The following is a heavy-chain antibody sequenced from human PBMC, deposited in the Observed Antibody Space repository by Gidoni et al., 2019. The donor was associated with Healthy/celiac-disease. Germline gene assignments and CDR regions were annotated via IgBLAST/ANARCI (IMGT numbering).Heavy chain of an antibody. CDR1: GFPFSSYS. CDR2: ISSSSSYI. J-gene: IGHJ4*02. Sequence: EVQLVASGGGLVKPVGSLRLSCAASGFPFSSYSMNWVRQAPGKGLEWVSSISSSSSYIYYADSVKGRFTIARDNAKKSLYLQMNSRRAEETAVYYCARDNMATHGGFDYWGQGTLVTVSS. CDR3: ARDNMATHGGFDY. V-gene: IGHV3-21*01.